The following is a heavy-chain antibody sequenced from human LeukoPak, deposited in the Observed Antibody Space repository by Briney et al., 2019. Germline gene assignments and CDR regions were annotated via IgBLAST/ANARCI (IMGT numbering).Heavy chain of an antibody. J-gene: IGHJ5*02. D-gene: IGHD2-2*01. Sequence: PGGSLRLSCAASGFTFSSYEMNWVRQAPGKGLEWVSYISGSGSTIYYADSVKGRFTISRDNAKNSLYLQMNSLRAEDTAVYYCAREGHYCSSTTCYDWFDPWGQGTLVTVSS. CDR3: AREGHYCSSTTCYDWFDP. V-gene: IGHV3-48*03. CDR1: GFTFSSYE. CDR2: ISGSGSTI.